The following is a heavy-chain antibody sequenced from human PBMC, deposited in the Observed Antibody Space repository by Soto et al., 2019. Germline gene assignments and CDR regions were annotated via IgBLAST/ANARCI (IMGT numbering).Heavy chain of an antibody. D-gene: IGHD1-1*01. CDR3: ARDQLEGNWFDP. CDR1: GGSISSGGYS. J-gene: IGHJ5*02. CDR2: IYHSGST. Sequence: QLQLQESGSGLVRPSQTLSLTCAVSGGSISSGGYSWNWIRQPPGKGLEWIGYIYHSGSTLYNPSLKSRVXXXVXXSKYQFSLKLSSVTAADTAVYYCARDQLEGNWFDPWGQGTLVTVSS. V-gene: IGHV4-30-2*01.